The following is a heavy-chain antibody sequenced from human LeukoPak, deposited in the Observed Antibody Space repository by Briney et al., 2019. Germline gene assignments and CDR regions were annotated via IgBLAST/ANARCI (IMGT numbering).Heavy chain of an antibody. J-gene: IGHJ5*02. CDR1: GYTFTTYG. Sequence: ASVKVSCTASGYTFTTYGIIWVRQAPGQGLEWMGWISTYNGNTNYPQSLQGRVTMTTDTSTSTVYMELSSLRSEDTAVYYCARDKDGSGSSPRNWFDPWGQGTLVTVSS. D-gene: IGHD3-10*01. CDR2: ISTYNGNT. V-gene: IGHV1-18*01. CDR3: ARDKDGSGSSPRNWFDP.